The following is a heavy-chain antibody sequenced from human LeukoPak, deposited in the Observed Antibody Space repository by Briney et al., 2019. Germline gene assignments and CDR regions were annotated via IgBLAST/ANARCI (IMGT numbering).Heavy chain of an antibody. J-gene: IGHJ4*02. CDR1: GFIVSGDF. V-gene: IGHV3-53*01. Sequence: PGGSLRLSCAASGFIVSGDFMGWVRQAPGKRLEWVSVIYSDGSTYYADSVKGRFTISRDNSKNTLDLQMTGLRAEDTAVYYCARERGRGRDSPWFDYWGQGTLVTVSS. CDR2: IYSDGST. D-gene: IGHD1-26*01. CDR3: ARERGRGRDSPWFDY.